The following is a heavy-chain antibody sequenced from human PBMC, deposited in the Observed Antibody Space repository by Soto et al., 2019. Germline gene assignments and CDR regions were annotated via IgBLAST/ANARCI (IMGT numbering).Heavy chain of an antibody. J-gene: IGHJ3*02. CDR2: INHSGST. D-gene: IGHD2-15*01. CDR3: ARVSSSAAATGAFDI. V-gene: IGHV4-34*01. CDR1: GGSFSGYY. Sequence: SDTLSLTCAVYGGSFSGYYWSWIRQPPGKGLEWIGEINHSGSTNYNPSLKSRVTISVDTSKNQFSLKLSSVTAADTAVYYCARVSSSAAATGAFDIWGQGTMVTVSS.